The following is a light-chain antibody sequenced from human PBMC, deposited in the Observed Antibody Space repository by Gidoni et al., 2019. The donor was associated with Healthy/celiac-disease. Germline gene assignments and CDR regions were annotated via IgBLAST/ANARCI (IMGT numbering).Light chain of an antibody. CDR2: LGS. CDR3: MQALQTPNT. Sequence: DIVMTQSPLSLPVTPGEQASISCRSSQSLLHSNGYNYLDWYLQKPGQSPQLLIYLGSNRASGVPDRFSGSGSGTDFTLKISRVEAEDVGVYYCMQALQTPNTLGQGTKVEIK. J-gene: IGKJ1*01. CDR1: QSLLHSNGYNY. V-gene: IGKV2-28*01.